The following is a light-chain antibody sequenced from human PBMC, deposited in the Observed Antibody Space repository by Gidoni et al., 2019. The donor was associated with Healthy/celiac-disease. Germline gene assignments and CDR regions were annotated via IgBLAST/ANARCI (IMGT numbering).Light chain of an antibody. CDR3: QQRSNWPLFT. Sequence: DIVLTQSPATLSLSPGERATLSCRASQSVSSYLAWYQQKTGQAPRLLIYDASNRATGIPARFSGSGSGTDFTLTISSLEPEDFAVYYCQQRSNWPLFTFGPGTKVDIK. CDR1: QSVSSY. J-gene: IGKJ3*01. CDR2: DAS. V-gene: IGKV3-11*01.